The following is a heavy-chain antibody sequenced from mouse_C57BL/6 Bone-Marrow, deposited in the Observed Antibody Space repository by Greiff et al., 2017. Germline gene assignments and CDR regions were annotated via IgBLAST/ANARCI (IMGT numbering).Heavy chain of an antibody. V-gene: IGHV6-3*01. CDR2: IRLKSDNYAT. CDR1: GFTFSDYW. CDR3: TGYDGY. Sequence: EVQVVESGGGLVQPGGSMKLSCVASGFTFSDYWMNWVRQSPEKGLEWVAQIRLKSDNYATHYAESVKGRFTISRDDSKSSVYLQMNNLRAEDTGIYYCTGYDGYWGQGTTLTVSS. D-gene: IGHD2-3*01. J-gene: IGHJ2*01.